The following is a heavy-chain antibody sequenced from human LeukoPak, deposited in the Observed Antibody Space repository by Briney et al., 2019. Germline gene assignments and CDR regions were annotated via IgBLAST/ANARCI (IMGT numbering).Heavy chain of an antibody. J-gene: IGHJ4*02. D-gene: IGHD3-10*01. V-gene: IGHV3-23*01. CDR3: AKDPMVRGLTYDH. CDR2: IGPTGLRT. CDR1: GFTFSNYA. Sequence: PGGSLRLSCAASGFTFSNYAMTWVRQAPGKGLEWVSAIGPTGLRTYYADSVKGRFTISRDNSKNTLYLQMNSLRAEDTAVYYCAKDPMVRGLTYDHWGQGTLVTVSS.